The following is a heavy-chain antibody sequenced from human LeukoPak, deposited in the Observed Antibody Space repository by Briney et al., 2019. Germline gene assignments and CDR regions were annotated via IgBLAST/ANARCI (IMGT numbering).Heavy chain of an antibody. CDR3: ARDLTTVTPLGY. CDR2: IIPILGIA. J-gene: IGHJ4*02. D-gene: IGHD4-11*01. Sequence: SVKVSCKASGGTFISYAISWVRQAPGQGLEWMGRIIPILGIANYAQKFQGRVTITADKSTSTAYMELSSLRSEDTAVYYCARDLTTVTPLGYWGQGTLVTVSS. CDR1: GGTFISYA. V-gene: IGHV1-69*04.